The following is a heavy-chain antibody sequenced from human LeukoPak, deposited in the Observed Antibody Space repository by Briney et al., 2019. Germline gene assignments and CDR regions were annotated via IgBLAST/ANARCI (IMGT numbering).Heavy chain of an antibody. Sequence: SETLSLTCAVFGGSFTDYYRSWIRQPPGKGLEWIGEVTHSGSTNYKSSLKSRLTISVDMSKNQFSLKLTPVTAADTAIYYCSRRGQWLGRWFDPWGQGTLVTVSS. V-gene: IGHV4-34*01. CDR2: VTHSGST. J-gene: IGHJ5*02. CDR1: GGSFTDYY. CDR3: SRRGQWLGRWFDP. D-gene: IGHD6-19*01.